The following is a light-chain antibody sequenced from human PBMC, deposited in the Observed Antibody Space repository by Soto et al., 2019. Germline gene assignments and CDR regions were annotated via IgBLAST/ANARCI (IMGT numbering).Light chain of an antibody. J-gene: IGKJ1*01. CDR1: QSISSW. V-gene: IGKV1-5*03. CDR3: QQYNSYST. CDR2: KAS. Sequence: DIQMTQSPSTLSAYLGARVTITCRGSQSISSWLAWYQQKPGNAPNLLIYKASSLESGVPSSFSGSGSRTEFPLTISSLPPDDSATYYCQQYNSYSTFGQGTKVDIK.